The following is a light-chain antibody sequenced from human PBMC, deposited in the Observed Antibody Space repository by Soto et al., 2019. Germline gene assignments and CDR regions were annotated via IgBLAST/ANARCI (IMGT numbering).Light chain of an antibody. CDR1: SSNIGAGYD. CDR3: QSYDSSLSGVV. CDR2: GNT. V-gene: IGLV1-40*01. J-gene: IGLJ2*01. Sequence: QAVVTQPPSVSGAPGQRVTISCTGSSSNIGAGYDVHWYQQLPGTAPKLLIYGNTNRPSGVPDRFSGSKSGTSASLAITGLQAEDEADYYRQSYDSSLSGVVFGGGTKLTVL.